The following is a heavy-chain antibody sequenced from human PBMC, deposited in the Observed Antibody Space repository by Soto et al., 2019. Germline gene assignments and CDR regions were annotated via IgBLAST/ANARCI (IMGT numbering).Heavy chain of an antibody. CDR2: MNPSGGST. CDR1: GYTFTSCD. D-gene: IGHD2-21*02. J-gene: IGHJ5*02. Sequence: ASVKVSCKASGYTFTSCDINWVRQATGQGFEWMGWMNPSGGSTSYAQKFQGRVTMTRDTSTSTVHMELSSLRSEDTAVYYCARENPHIVVVTAKRGWFAPWGQGTLVTVSS. V-gene: IGHV1-8*01. CDR3: ARENPHIVVVTAKRGWFAP.